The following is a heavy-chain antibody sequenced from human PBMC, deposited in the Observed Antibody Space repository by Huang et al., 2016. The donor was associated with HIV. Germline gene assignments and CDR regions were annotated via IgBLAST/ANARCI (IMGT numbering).Heavy chain of an antibody. CDR2: INHSEST. J-gene: IGHJ6*03. CDR3: ARGQGGYYYYYMDV. CDR1: GGSFSGYY. V-gene: IGHV4-34*01. Sequence: QVQLQQWGAGLLRPSETLSLTCAVYGGSFSGYYGTWIRQPPGKGLEWIWEINHSESTNYNPSRKSRCPSSVDTSRNQFSLTLTSVTAADTAVYYCARGQGGYYYYYMDVWGKGTTVTVSS.